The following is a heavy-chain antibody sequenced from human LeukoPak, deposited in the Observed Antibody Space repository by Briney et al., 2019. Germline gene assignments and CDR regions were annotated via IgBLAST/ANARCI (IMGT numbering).Heavy chain of an antibody. V-gene: IGHV4-30-2*01. CDR3: ARGANWGSDYYYYYYMDV. Sequence: SQTLSLTCAVSGGSISSGGYSWSRIRQPPGKGLEWIGYIYHSGSTYYNPFLKSRVTISVDRSKNQFSLKLSSVTAADTAVYYCARGANWGSDYYYYYYMDVWGKGTTVTVSS. J-gene: IGHJ6*03. D-gene: IGHD7-27*01. CDR1: GGSISSGGYS. CDR2: IYHSGST.